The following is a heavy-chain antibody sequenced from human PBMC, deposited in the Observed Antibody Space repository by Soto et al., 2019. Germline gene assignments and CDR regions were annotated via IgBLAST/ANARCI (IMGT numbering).Heavy chain of an antibody. J-gene: IGHJ3*02. CDR2: IYYSGST. V-gene: IGHV4-39*01. Sequence: QLQLQESGPGLVKPSETLSLTCTVSGGSISSSSYYWGWIRQPPGKGLEWIGSIYYSGSTYYNPSLKSRVTISVDTSKNQFSLKLSSVTAADTAVYYCARPAEAAVAGARAFDIWGQGTMVTVSS. CDR3: ARPAEAAVAGARAFDI. D-gene: IGHD6-19*01. CDR1: GGSISSSSYY.